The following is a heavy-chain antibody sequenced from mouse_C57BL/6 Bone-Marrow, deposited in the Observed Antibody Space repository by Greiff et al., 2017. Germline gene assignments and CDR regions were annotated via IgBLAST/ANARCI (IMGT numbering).Heavy chain of an antibody. D-gene: IGHD2-4*01. J-gene: IGHJ2*01. Sequence: EVQLVESGGGLVKPGGSLKLTCAVSGISISSYTLSWVRQTPEKRQELDATRSGGGGNTYYPDSVTGRFTISRNNAKNTLYLQMSSLRSEDKALYYCARIYYDYDNFDYWGQGTTLTVSS. CDR3: ARIYYDYDNFDY. CDR2: RSGGGGNT. CDR1: GISISSYT. V-gene: IGHV5-9*01.